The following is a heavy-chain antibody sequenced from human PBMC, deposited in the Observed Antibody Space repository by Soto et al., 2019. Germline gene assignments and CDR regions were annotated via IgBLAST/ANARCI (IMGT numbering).Heavy chain of an antibody. CDR2: ISAYNGNT. J-gene: IGHJ6*02. V-gene: IGHV1-18*01. CDR1: GYTFTSYG. Sequence: GAPVKVSCKASGYTFTSYGISWGRQAPGQRLEWMGWISAYNGNTNYAQKLQGRVTMTTDTSTSTAYMELRSLRSDDTAVYYCARDGVDTATGYYYGMDVWGQGTTVTVS. CDR3: ARDGVDTATGYYYGMDV. D-gene: IGHD5-18*01.